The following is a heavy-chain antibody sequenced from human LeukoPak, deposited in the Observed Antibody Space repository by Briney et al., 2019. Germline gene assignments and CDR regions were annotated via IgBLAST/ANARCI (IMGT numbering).Heavy chain of an antibody. V-gene: IGHV5-51*01. CDR1: GYTFTTYW. CDR2: IYPGDSDT. CDR3: ARRGSGSYYNPRVDV. J-gene: IGHJ6*02. Sequence: GESLKISCMGSGYTFTTYWIGWVRQMPGKGLEWMGIIYPGDSDTRYSPSFQGQVTIPADKSISTAYLQWSSLKASDTAMYYCARRGSGSYYNPRVDVWGQGTTVTVSS. D-gene: IGHD3-10*01.